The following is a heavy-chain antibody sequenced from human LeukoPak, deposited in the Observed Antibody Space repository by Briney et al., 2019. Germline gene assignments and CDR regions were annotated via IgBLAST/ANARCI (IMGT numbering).Heavy chain of an antibody. D-gene: IGHD2-21*02. CDR1: GFNFANHA. J-gene: IGHJ4*02. CDR2: ISGGGHIT. V-gene: IGHV3-23*01. CDR3: VREDTPATANY. Sequence: GGSLRLSCAASGFNFANHAMSWVRQTAGKGLEWVSAISGGGHITYYADSVKGRFTISRDNSKDTLFLQMHSLRPGDTAVYYCVREDTPATANYWGQGTLVTISS.